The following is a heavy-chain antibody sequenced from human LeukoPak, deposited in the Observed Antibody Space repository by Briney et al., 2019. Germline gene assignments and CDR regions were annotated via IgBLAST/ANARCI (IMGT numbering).Heavy chain of an antibody. V-gene: IGHV1-69*13. J-gene: IGHJ4*02. D-gene: IGHD2-21*02. CDR2: FIPVFGTT. CDR1: GGSSRKFG. CDR3: ARVRRDAVVVTATPGSYYFDY. Sequence: SVTVSCKASGGSSRKFGINWVRQAPGQGLEWMGGFIPVFGTTKIAQKFQGRMTFNADESTDTTYMELSGLTSEDTAVYYCARVRRDAVVVTATPGSYYFDYWGQGTLVIVS.